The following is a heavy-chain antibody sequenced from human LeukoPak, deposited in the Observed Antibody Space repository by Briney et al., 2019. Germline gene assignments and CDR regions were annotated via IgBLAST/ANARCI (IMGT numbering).Heavy chain of an antibody. CDR1: GFTFSNYA. CDR3: AKFYDGSGSYFDY. J-gene: IGHJ4*02. D-gene: IGHD3-10*01. V-gene: IGHV3-23*01. Sequence: GGSLRLSCAASGFTFSNYAMSWVRQAPGKGLEWVSGISGSGGGTYYADSVKGRLTISRDNSKNTLYLQMNSLRAEDTAVYYCAKFYDGSGSYFDYWGQGTLVTVSS. CDR2: ISGSGGGT.